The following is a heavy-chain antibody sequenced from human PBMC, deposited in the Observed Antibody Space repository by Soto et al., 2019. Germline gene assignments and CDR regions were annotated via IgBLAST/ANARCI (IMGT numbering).Heavy chain of an antibody. D-gene: IGHD2-2*02. CDR2: ISAYNGNT. CDR3: ARVDLGYCSSTSCYTFYYYGMDV. J-gene: IGHJ6*02. V-gene: IGHV1-18*01. Sequence: QVQLVQSGAEVKKPGASVKVSCKASGYTFTSYGISRVRQAPGQGLEWMGWISAYNGNTNYAQKLQGRVTMTTDTSTSTAYMELRSLRSDDTAVYYCARVDLGYCSSTSCYTFYYYGMDVWGQGTTVTVSS. CDR1: GYTFTSYG.